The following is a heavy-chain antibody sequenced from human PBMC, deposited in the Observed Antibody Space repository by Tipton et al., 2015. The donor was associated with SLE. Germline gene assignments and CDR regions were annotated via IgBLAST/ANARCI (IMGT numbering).Heavy chain of an antibody. V-gene: IGHV3-74*01. CDR1: GFTFRNYW. D-gene: IGHD1-7*01. Sequence: SLRLSCAASGFTFRNYWMYWVRHAPGEGLVYMSRINGDGSDPRYADSVKGRFTISRDNAKNTLYLQMNSLRAEDTAMYYCARGVLISGTTRYLDFWGQGTLVTVAS. J-gene: IGHJ4*02. CDR3: ARGVLISGTTRYLDF. CDR2: INGDGSDP.